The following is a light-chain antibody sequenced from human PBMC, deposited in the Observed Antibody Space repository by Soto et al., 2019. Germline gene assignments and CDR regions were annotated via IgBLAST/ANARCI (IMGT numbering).Light chain of an antibody. J-gene: IGKJ3*01. Sequence: EVVLTQSPGTLSLSPGARATLSCRASQSVNDNHLAWYQQKGGQAPRLLIYGASTRATGDPEKFSGSGFGTAYDLIINRLEPEDFTLYYCQLYGGSPPRGTFGPRTTVEI. CDR2: GAS. CDR1: QSVNDNH. V-gene: IGKV3-20*01. CDR3: QLYGGSPPRGT.